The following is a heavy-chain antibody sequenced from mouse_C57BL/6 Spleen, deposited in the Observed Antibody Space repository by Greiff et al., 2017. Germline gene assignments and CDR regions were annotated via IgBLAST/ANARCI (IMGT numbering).Heavy chain of an antibody. CDR1: GYTFTSYW. Sequence: QVQLQQPGAELVRPGSSVKLSCKASGYTFTSYWMHWVKQRPIQGLEWIGNIDPSDSETHYNQKFKDKATLTVDKSSSTAYMQLSSLTSEDSAVYYCARSYGSSSGWYFDVWGTGTTVTVSS. CDR2: IDPSDSET. D-gene: IGHD1-1*01. V-gene: IGHV1-52*01. CDR3: ARSYGSSSGWYFDV. J-gene: IGHJ1*03.